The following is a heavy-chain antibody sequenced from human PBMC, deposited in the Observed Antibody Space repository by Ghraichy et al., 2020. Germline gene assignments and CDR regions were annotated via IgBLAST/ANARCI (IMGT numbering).Heavy chain of an antibody. Sequence: SETLSLTCAVYGGSFSAYYWTWICQPPGKGLEWIGEINHSGGTNYNPSLKSRVTISVDTSKDHLSLKMNSVTAADTAVYYCAKWVFAAGTKFHHWGQGTLVTVSS. CDR1: GGSFSAYY. CDR3: AKWVFAAGTKFHH. CDR2: INHSGGT. J-gene: IGHJ1*01. D-gene: IGHD6-13*01. V-gene: IGHV4-34*01.